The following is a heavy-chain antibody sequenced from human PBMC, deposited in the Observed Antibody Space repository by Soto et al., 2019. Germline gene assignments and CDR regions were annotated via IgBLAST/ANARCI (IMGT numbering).Heavy chain of an antibody. D-gene: IGHD1-26*01. CDR1: GFTVSSEY. CDR2: IYSGGNT. J-gene: IGHJ4*02. Sequence: EVQLVESGGDLIQPGGSLRLSCAASGFTVSSEYMSWVRQAPGKGLEWVSVIYSGGNTYYADSVKGRFTISRDTSKNTLHLQMNSLRAEDTAVYYCARASGSRLFDYWGQGAVVTVSS. V-gene: IGHV3-53*01. CDR3: ARASGSRLFDY.